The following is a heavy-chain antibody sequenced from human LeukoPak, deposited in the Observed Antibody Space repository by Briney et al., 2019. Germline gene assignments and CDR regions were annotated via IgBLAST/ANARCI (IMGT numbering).Heavy chain of an antibody. V-gene: IGHV3-21*01. D-gene: IGHD5-18*01. J-gene: IGHJ4*02. CDR3: ARGYSYGSH. Sequence: NPGGSLRLSCAASGFTFSSYSMNWVRQAPGKGLEWVSSISGSGTYIYYADSLKGRFTISRDNAKNSLYLQMNSLRAEDTAVYYCARGYSYGSHWGQGTLVTVSS. CDR1: GFTFSSYS. CDR2: ISGSGTYI.